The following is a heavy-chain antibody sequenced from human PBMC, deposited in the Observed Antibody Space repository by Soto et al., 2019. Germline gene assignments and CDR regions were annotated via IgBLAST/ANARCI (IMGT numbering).Heavy chain of an antibody. J-gene: IGHJ3*02. V-gene: IGHV4-59*08. CDR1: GGSISSYY. Sequence: SETLSLTCTVSGGSISSYYWSWIRQPPGKGLEWIGYIYYSGGTNYNPSLKSRVTISVDTSKNQFSLKLSSVTAADTAVYYCARQSGFDAFDIWGQGTMVTVSS. CDR2: IYYSGGT. D-gene: IGHD3-10*01. CDR3: ARQSGFDAFDI.